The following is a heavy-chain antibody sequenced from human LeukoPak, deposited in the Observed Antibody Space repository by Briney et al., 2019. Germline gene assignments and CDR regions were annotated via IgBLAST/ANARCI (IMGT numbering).Heavy chain of an antibody. J-gene: IGHJ6*03. D-gene: IGHD3-9*01. CDR1: GGTFSSYA. CDR3: ARVRYFDWSYYYMDV. CDR2: IIPIFGTA. Sequence: GSSVKVSRKASGGTFSSYAISWVRQAPGQGLEWMGGIIPIFGTANYAQKFQGRVTITTDESTSTAYMELSSLRSEDTAVYYCARVRYFDWSYYYMDVWGKGTTVTVSS. V-gene: IGHV1-69*05.